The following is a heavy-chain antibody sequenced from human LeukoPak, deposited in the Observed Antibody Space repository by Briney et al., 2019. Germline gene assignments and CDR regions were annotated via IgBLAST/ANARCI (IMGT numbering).Heavy chain of an antibody. CDR3: ARVWGSSWPYYFDY. J-gene: IGHJ4*02. Sequence: PETLSLTCAVYGGSFSGYYWSWIRQPPGKGLEWIGEINHSGSTNYNPSLKSRVTISVDTSKNQFSLKLSSVTAADTAVYYCARVWGSSWPYYFDYWGQGTLVTVSS. CDR1: GGSFSGYY. CDR2: INHSGST. D-gene: IGHD6-13*01. V-gene: IGHV4-34*01.